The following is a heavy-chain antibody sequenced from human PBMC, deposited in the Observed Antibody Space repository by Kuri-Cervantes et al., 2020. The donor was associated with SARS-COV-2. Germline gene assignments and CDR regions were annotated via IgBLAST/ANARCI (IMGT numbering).Heavy chain of an antibody. Sequence: SETLSLTCTVSGGSISSHYWSWIRQPPGKGLEWIGYIYYSGSTNYNPSLKSRVTISVDTSKNQFSLKLSSVTAADTAVYYCARGSWNYPFDYWGQGTLVTVSS. CDR3: ARGSWNYPFDY. CDR2: IYYSGST. D-gene: IGHD1-7*01. J-gene: IGHJ4*02. V-gene: IGHV4-59*11. CDR1: GGSISSHY.